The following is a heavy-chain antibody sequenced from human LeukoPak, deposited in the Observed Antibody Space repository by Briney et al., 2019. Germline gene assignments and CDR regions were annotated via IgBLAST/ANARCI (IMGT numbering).Heavy chain of an antibody. V-gene: IGHV4-39*07. J-gene: IGHJ3*02. CDR1: GGSISSSSYY. D-gene: IGHD6-13*01. Sequence: SETLSLTCTVSGGSISSSSYYWGWIRQPPGKGLEWIGSIYYSGSTYYNPSLKSRVTISVDTSKNQFSLKLSSVTAAVTAVYYCARDTGSSWEAFDIWGQGTMVTVSS. CDR3: ARDTGSSWEAFDI. CDR2: IYYSGST.